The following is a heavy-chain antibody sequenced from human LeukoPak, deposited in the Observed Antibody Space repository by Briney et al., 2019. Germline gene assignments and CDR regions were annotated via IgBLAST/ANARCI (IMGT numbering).Heavy chain of an antibody. D-gene: IGHD2-2*01. Sequence: GGSLRLSCAASGFTFSSYWMHWVRQAPGKGLVWVSRINSDGSSTSYADSVKGRFTISRDNAKNTLYLQMNSLRAEDTAVYYCAGTSCKGCWFDPWGQGTLVTVSS. J-gene: IGHJ5*02. CDR2: INSDGSST. V-gene: IGHV3-74*01. CDR3: AGTSCKGCWFDP. CDR1: GFTFSSYW.